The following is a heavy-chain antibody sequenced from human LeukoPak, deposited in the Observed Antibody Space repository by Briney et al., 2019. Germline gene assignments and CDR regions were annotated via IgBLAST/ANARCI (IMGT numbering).Heavy chain of an antibody. CDR1: GYTFATYY. CDR3: TRTYYYDSSGYYYGRDAFDI. V-gene: IGHV1-46*01. CDR2: ISPSGGST. D-gene: IGHD3-22*01. Sequence: GASVKVSCKASGYTFATYYIHWVRQAPGQGLEWMGIISPSGGSTSYAQKFQGRVTMTRDTSTSTVYMELSSLRPEDTAVYYCTRTYYYDSSGYYYGRDAFDIWGQGTMVTVSS. J-gene: IGHJ3*02.